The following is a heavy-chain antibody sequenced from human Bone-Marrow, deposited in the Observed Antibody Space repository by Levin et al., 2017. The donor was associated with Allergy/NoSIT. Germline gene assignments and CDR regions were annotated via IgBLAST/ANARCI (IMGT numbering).Heavy chain of an antibody. CDR2: IGTAGDT. V-gene: IGHV3-13*01. J-gene: IGHJ6*02. Sequence: GESLKISCAASGFTFSSYDMHWVRQATGKGLEWVSAIGTAGDTYYPGSVKGRFTISRENAKNSLYLQMNSLRAGDTAVYYCARDGYNQYYYYGMDVWGQGTTVTVSS. CDR3: ARDGYNQYYYYGMDV. CDR1: GFTFSSYD. D-gene: IGHD5-24*01.